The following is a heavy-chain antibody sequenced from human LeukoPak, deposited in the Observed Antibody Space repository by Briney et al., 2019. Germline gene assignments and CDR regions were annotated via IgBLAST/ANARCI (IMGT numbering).Heavy chain of an antibody. V-gene: IGHV4-4*02. CDR1: GGSISSGNW. D-gene: IGHD5-18*01. CDR2: IFHNGTT. Sequence: SETLSLTCVVSGGSISSGNWWTWVRQPPGKGLEWLGEIFHNGTTNYNPSLKSRVTISVDTSKNQFSLKLSSVTAADTAVYYCARGSRGYSYGYSYWGQGTLVTVSS. J-gene: IGHJ4*02. CDR3: ARGSRGYSYGYSY.